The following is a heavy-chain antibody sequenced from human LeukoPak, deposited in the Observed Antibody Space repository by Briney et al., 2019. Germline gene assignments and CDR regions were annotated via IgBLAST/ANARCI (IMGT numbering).Heavy chain of an antibody. CDR1: GGTFSSYA. D-gene: IGHD3-10*01. CDR2: IIPILGIA. Sequence: SVKVSCKASGGTFSSYAISWVRQAPGQGLEWMGRIIPILGIANYAQKFQGRDTITADKSTSTAYMELSSLRSEDTAVYYCASGEYYYGSGSYHENYYYYYGMDVWGQGTTVTASS. CDR3: ASGEYYYGSGSYHENYYYYYGMDV. J-gene: IGHJ6*02. V-gene: IGHV1-69*04.